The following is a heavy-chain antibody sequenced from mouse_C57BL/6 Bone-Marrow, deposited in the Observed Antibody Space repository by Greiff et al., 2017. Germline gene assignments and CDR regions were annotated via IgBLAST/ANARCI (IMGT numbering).Heavy chain of an antibody. CDR2: IDPSDSYT. J-gene: IGHJ1*03. D-gene: IGHD1-1*01. CDR3: ARFYGSSYWYFDV. CDR1: GYTFTSYW. Sequence: QVQLQQPGSELVRPGTSVKLSCKASGYTFTSYWMHWVKQRPGQGLEWIGVIDPSDSYTNYNQKFKGKATLTVDTSSSTAYMTLSSLTSEDSAVYYCARFYGSSYWYFDVWGTGTTVTVSS. V-gene: IGHV1-59*01.